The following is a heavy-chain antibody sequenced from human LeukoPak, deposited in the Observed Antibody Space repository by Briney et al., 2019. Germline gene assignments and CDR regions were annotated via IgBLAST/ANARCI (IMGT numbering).Heavy chain of an antibody. CDR2: INAGNGNT. CDR3: AREYIVVVPAAIRRYYNYGMDV. J-gene: IGHJ6*02. Sequence: ASVKVSCKASGYTFTSYAMHWVRQAPGQRLEWMGWINAGNGNTKYSQKFQGRVTITRDTSASTAYMELSSLRSEDTAVYYCAREYIVVVPAAIRRYYNYGMDVWGQGTTVTVSS. D-gene: IGHD2-2*02. CDR1: GYTFTSYA. V-gene: IGHV1-3*01.